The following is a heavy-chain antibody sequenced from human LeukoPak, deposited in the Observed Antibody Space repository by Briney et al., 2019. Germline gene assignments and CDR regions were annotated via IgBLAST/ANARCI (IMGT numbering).Heavy chain of an antibody. CDR1: GYTFTGQY. V-gene: IGHV1-2*02. CDR3: ARGSALGFDY. CDR2: LNPNNGGT. Sequence: ASVKVSCKASGYTFTGQYMHWVRQAPGQGLEWMGWLNPNNGGTKYSQNFQDRVTMTRDTSISTAYMELSGLRSDDTAVYYCARGSALGFDYWGRGTQVTVSS. J-gene: IGHJ4*02.